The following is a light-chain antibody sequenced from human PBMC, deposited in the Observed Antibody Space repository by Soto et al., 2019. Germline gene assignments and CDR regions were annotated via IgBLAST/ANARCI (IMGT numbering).Light chain of an antibody. CDR3: QQTYNTPLT. Sequence: DIQMTQSPSSLSASVGDKVTITCRASQNVASYLNWYQQKLGTAPKVLIYATSTLKTGVPSRFSGSGSGTEFILTITSLQPEDFATYYGQQTYNTPLTFGGGNKVEIK. V-gene: IGKV1-39*01. CDR2: ATS. CDR1: QNVASY. J-gene: IGKJ4*01.